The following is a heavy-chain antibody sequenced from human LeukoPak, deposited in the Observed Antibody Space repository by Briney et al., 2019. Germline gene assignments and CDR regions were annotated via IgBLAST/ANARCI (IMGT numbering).Heavy chain of an antibody. CDR1: GASINTYY. D-gene: IGHD3-10*01. J-gene: IGHJ4*02. Sequence: PSETLSLTCTVSGASINTYYWSWIRQPPGKGLEWIGYIYYSGTTSYNPSLKTRVAISIDTSKNQFSLKLSSVTAADTAVYYCARVLRPMASQYYFDYWGQGTLVTVSS. V-gene: IGHV4-59*01. CDR3: ARVLRPMASQYYFDY. CDR2: IYYSGTT.